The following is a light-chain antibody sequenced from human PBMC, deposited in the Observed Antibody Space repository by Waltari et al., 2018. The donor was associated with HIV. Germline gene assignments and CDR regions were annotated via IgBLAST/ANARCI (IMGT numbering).Light chain of an antibody. CDR2: ASS. Sequence: VLTHSPATLSVSPGGNATLSCSASQTIDQKSVSWYQQRPGQAPRLVLFASSTRATGIPDRFRGSESGTEFTLTIRRLEPEDFAIYYCHVYGTSPRWTFGPGTRLE. CDR1: QTIDQKS. V-gene: IGKV3-20*01. CDR3: HVYGTSPRWT. J-gene: IGKJ1*01.